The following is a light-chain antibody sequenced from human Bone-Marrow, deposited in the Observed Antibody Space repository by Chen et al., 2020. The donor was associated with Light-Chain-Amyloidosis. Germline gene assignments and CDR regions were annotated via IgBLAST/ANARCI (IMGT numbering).Light chain of an antibody. J-gene: IGKJ4*01. CDR3: QQYGTSPLT. CDR2: GSS. V-gene: IGKV3-20*01. CDR1: QTISSNY. Sequence: EIALTQSPGTLSLSPGEGANLSCRASQTISSNYLTWYQQKFGQAPRLLIYGSSSRATGIPDRFTGSGSGIDFTLTINRLEPEDFAMYYCQQYGTSPLTFGGGTKVEIK.